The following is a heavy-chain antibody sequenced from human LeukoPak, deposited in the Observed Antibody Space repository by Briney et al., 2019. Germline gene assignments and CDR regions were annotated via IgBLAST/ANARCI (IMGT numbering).Heavy chain of an antibody. V-gene: IGHV4-34*01. CDR1: GGSFSGYY. Sequence: PSETLSLTCAVYGGSFSGYYWSWIRQPPGKGLEWIGEINHSGSTNYNPSLKSRVTISVDTSKNQFSLKLSSVTAADTAVYYCARATLIVVVPAAPSRLFEYWGQGTLVTVSS. D-gene: IGHD2-2*01. J-gene: IGHJ4*02. CDR3: ARATLIVVVPAAPSRLFEY. CDR2: INHSGST.